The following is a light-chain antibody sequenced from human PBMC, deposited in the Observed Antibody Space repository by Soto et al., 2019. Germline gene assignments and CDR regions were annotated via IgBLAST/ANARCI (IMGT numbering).Light chain of an antibody. CDR1: QSVSTNY. CDR3: QQYGSSPS. V-gene: IGKV3D-20*01. Sequence: EIVLTQSPATLSFSPWQRSTLSCGASQSVSTNYLAWYQQKPGLAPRLLIYDASSRANGISDRFSGSGSGTDFTLTISRLEPEDFAVYCQQYGSSPSFGGGTKVDI. J-gene: IGKJ4*01. CDR2: DAS.